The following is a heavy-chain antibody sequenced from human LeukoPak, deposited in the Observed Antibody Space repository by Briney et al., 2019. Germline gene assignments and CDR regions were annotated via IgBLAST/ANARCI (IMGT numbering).Heavy chain of an antibody. CDR1: GLTFRNYW. D-gene: IGHD5-18*01. CDR3: AKDPGMDLYYYYLDV. V-gene: IGHV3-74*01. CDR2: ITSDGSDT. J-gene: IGHJ6*03. Sequence: GGSLRLSCAASGLTFRNYWMHWVRQAPGKGLMWLSRITSDGSDTLYADSGKGRFTISRDNAKNTVYLQMNSLSAEDTDVYYCAKDPGMDLYYYYLDVWGQGTVVTVSS.